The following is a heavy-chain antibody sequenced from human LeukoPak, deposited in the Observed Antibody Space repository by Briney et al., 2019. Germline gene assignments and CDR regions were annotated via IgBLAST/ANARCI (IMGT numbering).Heavy chain of an antibody. CDR1: GGSVRGYS. V-gene: IGHV4-59*08. CDR3: ARHGGESLVATILHAFDI. CDR2: IHNSGTT. J-gene: IGHJ3*02. Sequence: NPSETLSLTCSVSGGSVRGYSWSWIRQPPGKGLEWIGYIHNSGTTNYKPSLKSRVIISVETTKNQFSLKLSSVTAADTAVYYCARHGGESLVATILHAFDIWGRGTMVTVSS. D-gene: IGHD5-24*01.